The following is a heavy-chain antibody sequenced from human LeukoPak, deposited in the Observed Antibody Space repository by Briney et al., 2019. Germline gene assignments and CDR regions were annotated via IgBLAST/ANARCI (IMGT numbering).Heavy chain of an antibody. CDR2: ISYDGSNK. D-gene: IGHD6-19*01. V-gene: IGHV3-30-3*01. Sequence: GGSLRLSCAASGFTFSSYAMHWVRQAPGKGLEWVAVISYDGSNKYYADSVKGRFTISRDNSKNTLYLQMNSLRAENTAVYYCARWYSSGWYSDYWGQRTLVTVSS. J-gene: IGHJ4*02. CDR3: ARWYSSGWYSDY. CDR1: GFTFSSYA.